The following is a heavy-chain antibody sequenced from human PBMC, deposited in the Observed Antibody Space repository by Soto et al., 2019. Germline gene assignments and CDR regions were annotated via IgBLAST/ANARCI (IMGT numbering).Heavy chain of an antibody. CDR3: AKGYGSGSYYIPLNLDY. V-gene: IGHV3-23*01. J-gene: IGHJ4*02. Sequence: GGSLRLSCVASGFTFTSYAMAWVRQAPGKGLEWVSGISGSGTGTIFADSVKGRFTISRDNSKNTLYLQMNSLRAEDTAVYYCAKGYGSGSYYIPLNLDYWGQGILVTVSS. D-gene: IGHD3-10*01. CDR1: GFTFTSYA. CDR2: ISGSGTGT.